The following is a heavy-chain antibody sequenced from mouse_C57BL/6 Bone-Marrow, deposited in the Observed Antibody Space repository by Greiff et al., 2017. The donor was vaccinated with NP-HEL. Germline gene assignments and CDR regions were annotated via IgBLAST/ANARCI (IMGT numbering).Heavy chain of an antibody. CDR2: IDPENGDT. CDR1: GFNIKDDY. J-gene: IGHJ3*01. V-gene: IGHV14-4*01. D-gene: IGHD1-1*01. CDR3: TLYGPWFAY. Sequence: EVQLQQSGAELVRPGASVKLSCTASGFNIKDDYMHWVKQRPEQGLEWIGWIDPENGDTEYASKFQGKATITADTSSNTAYLQLSSLTSEDTAVYYCTLYGPWFAYWGQGTRVTVSA.